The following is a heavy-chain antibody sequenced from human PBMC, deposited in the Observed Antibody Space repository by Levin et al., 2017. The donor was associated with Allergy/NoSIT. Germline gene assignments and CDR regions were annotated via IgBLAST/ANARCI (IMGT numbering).Heavy chain of an antibody. CDR1: GFTFSSYW. Sequence: ASVKVSCAASGFTFSSYWMSWVRQAPGKGLEWVANIKQDGSEKYYVDSVKGRFTISRDNAKNSLYLQMNSLRAEDTAVYYCARDGGSWHSYYFDYWGQGTLVTVSS. V-gene: IGHV3-7*04. CDR2: IKQDGSEK. D-gene: IGHD2-15*01. CDR3: ARDGGSWHSYYFDY. J-gene: IGHJ4*02.